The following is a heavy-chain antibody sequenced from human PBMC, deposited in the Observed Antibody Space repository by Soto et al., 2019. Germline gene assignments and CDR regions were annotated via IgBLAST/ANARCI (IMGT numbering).Heavy chain of an antibody. CDR2: IYSGGST. V-gene: IGHV3-53*01. CDR3: STSSRNEYHFAMDA. D-gene: IGHD6-6*01. J-gene: IGHJ6*02. CDR1: GLSVSSSD. Sequence: GGSMRLSCAASGLSVSSSDMSWVRQASGKGLEWVSVIYSGGSTHDADSVKGRFTISRDNSKNTVHLQMNSLRVDDTAVYFCSTSSRNEYHFAMDAWGQGTTVTVSS.